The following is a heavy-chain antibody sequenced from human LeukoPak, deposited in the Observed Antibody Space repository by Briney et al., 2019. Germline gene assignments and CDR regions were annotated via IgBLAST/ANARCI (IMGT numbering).Heavy chain of an antibody. V-gene: IGHV3-30*18. CDR3: AKDLGMV. Sequence: PGGSLRLSCAASGFTFSSYGMHWVRQAPGKGLEWVAVISYDGSNKYYADSVKGRFTISRDNSKNTLYLQMNSLRAEDTAVYYCAKDLGMVWGKGITVTVSS. D-gene: IGHD7-27*01. CDR1: GFTFSSYG. J-gene: IGHJ6*04. CDR2: ISYDGSNK.